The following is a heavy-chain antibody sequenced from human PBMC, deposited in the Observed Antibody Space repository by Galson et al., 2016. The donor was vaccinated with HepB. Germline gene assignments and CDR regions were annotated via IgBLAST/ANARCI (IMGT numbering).Heavy chain of an antibody. Sequence: SLRLSCAVSGFTFSSYSMNWVRQAPGKGLEWVSSIASKSRYINYADSVKGRFTMSRDNAKNSLYLQMNSLRAEDTAVYYCARERNYYDTSGYYYDYFDYWGQGTLVTVSS. V-gene: IGHV3-21*01. D-gene: IGHD3-22*01. CDR3: ARERNYYDTSGYYYDYFDY. CDR2: IASKSRYI. CDR1: GFTFSSYS. J-gene: IGHJ4*02.